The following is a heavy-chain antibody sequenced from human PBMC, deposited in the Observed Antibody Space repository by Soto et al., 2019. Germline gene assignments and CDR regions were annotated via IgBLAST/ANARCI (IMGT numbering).Heavy chain of an antibody. D-gene: IGHD3-16*02. CDR3: AREGDYIWGSYRYPGPFDY. J-gene: IGHJ4*02. CDR1: GYTFTGYY. V-gene: IGHV1-2*04. CDR2: INPNSGGT. Sequence: ASVKVSCKASGYTFTGYYMHWVRQAPGQGLEWMGWINPNSGGTNYAQKFQGWVTMTRDTSISTAYMELSRLRSDDTAVYYCAREGDYIWGSYRYPGPFDYWGQGTLVPVSS.